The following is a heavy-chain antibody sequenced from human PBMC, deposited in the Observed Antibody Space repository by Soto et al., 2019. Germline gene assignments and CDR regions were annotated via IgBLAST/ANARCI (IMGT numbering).Heavy chain of an antibody. CDR3: AHRRRGYSYGYYFDY. D-gene: IGHD5-18*01. CDR2: IYWDDAK. J-gene: IGHJ4*02. Sequence: QITLKESGPTLVKPTQTLTLTCTFSGFSLSTSGLNVGWIRQPPGKALEWLALIYWDDAKRYSPSLKNRLTITKDTSKNQVVLTMTNIDPVDTATYYCAHRRRGYSYGYYFDYWGQGTLVTVSS. V-gene: IGHV2-5*02. CDR1: GFSLSTSGLN.